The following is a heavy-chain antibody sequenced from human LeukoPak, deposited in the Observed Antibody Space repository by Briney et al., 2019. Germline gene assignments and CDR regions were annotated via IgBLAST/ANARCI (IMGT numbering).Heavy chain of an antibody. V-gene: IGHV3-13*04. Sequence: GGSLRLSCAASGFAFSNYDMLWVRQATGKGLEWVSAINTAADTYYPDSVKGRFTISRENAKSSLYLQMSSLRVGDTAVYYCVRAPPGTGWLIDHWGQGTLVAVSS. CDR1: GFAFSNYD. J-gene: IGHJ4*02. CDR2: INTAADT. CDR3: VRAPPGTGWLIDH. D-gene: IGHD6-19*01.